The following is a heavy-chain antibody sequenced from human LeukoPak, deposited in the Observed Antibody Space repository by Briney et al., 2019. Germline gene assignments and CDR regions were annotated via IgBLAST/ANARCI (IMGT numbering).Heavy chain of an antibody. CDR1: GGSISSTSYY. V-gene: IGHV4-61*05. J-gene: IGHJ4*02. CDR3: ARGRFSSGAFDY. Sequence: PSETLSLTCTVSGGSISSTSYYWGWIRQPPGKGLEWIGDVYYSGSTNYNPSLKSRVTISVDTSKNQFSLKLSSVTAADTAVYYCARGRFSSGAFDYWGQGTLVTVSS. D-gene: IGHD6-19*01. CDR2: VYYSGST.